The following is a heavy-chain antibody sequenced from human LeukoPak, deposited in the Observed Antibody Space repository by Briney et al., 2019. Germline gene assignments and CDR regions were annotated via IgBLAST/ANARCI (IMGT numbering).Heavy chain of an antibody. D-gene: IGHD2-15*01. CDR3: ARDYGYCSGGSCLPGDAFDI. Sequence: LTCAVXGYSISSGYYWGWIRQPPGKGLEWIGSIYHSGSTYYNPSLKRRVTISVDTSKNQFSLKLSSVTAADTAVYYCARDYGYCSGGSCLPGDAFDIWGQGTMVTVSS. V-gene: IGHV4-38-2*02. CDR1: GYSISSGYY. CDR2: IYHSGST. J-gene: IGHJ3*02.